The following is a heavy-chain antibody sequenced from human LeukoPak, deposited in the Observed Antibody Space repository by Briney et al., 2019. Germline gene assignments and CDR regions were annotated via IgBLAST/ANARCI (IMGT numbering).Heavy chain of an antibody. J-gene: IGHJ3*02. Sequence: PSETLSLTCTVSGGSISSYYWSWIRQPPGKGLEWIGYIYYSGSTNYNPSLKSRVTISVDTSKNQFSLKLSSVTAGDTAVYYCARWDRAFDIWGQGTMVTVSS. V-gene: IGHV4-59*01. CDR3: ARWDRAFDI. CDR1: GGSISSYY. D-gene: IGHD1-26*01. CDR2: IYYSGST.